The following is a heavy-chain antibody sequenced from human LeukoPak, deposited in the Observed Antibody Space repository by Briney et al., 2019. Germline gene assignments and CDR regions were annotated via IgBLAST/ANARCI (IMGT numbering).Heavy chain of an antibody. V-gene: IGHV3-64*04. CDR3: ARDSPASGMDV. CDR2: ISSNGGST. D-gene: IGHD1-14*01. Sequence: AGGSLRLSCAASGFTFSSYAMHWVRQAPGKGLEYVSAISSNGGSTYYADSVKGRFTISRDNSENTLYLQMNSLRAEDTAVYYCARDSPASGMDVWGQGTTVTVSS. J-gene: IGHJ6*02. CDR1: GFTFSSYA.